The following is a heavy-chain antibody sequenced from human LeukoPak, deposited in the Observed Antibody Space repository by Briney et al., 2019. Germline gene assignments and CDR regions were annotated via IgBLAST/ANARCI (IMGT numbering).Heavy chain of an antibody. V-gene: IGHV1-69*13. CDR2: IIPIFGTA. CDR1: GGTFSSYA. CDR3: AREVVDSYGYDY. J-gene: IGHJ4*02. D-gene: IGHD5-18*01. Sequence: SVKVSGKASGGTFSSYAISWVRQAPGQGLEWMGGIIPIFGTANYAQKFQGRVTITADESTSTAYMELSSLRSEDTAVYYCAREVVDSYGYDYWGQGTLVTVSS.